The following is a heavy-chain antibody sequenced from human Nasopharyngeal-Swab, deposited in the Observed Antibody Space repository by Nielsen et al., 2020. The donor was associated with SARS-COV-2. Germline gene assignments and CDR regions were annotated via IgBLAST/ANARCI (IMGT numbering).Heavy chain of an antibody. V-gene: IGHV1-69*06. CDR2: IIPIFGTA. CDR3: ARDTMVRGVIITPYDAFDI. J-gene: IGHJ3*02. Sequence: WVRQAPGQGLGWMGGIIPIFGTANYAQKFQGRVTITGDKSTSTAYMELSSLRSEDTAVYYCARDTMVRGVIITPYDAFDIWGQGTMVTVSS. D-gene: IGHD3-10*01.